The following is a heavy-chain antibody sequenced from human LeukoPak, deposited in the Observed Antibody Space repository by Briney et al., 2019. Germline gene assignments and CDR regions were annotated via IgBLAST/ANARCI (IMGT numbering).Heavy chain of an antibody. V-gene: IGHV1-69*01. CDR1: GGTFSSYA. D-gene: IGHD2-2*01. J-gene: IGHJ6*04. CDR3: ARDGGLGDIVVVPAAMEGYYGMDV. CDR2: IIPIFGTA. Sequence: SVKVSCKASGGTFSSYAISWVRQAPGQGLEWMGGIIPIFGTANYAQKFQGRVAITADESTSTAYMELSSLRSEDTAVYYCARDGGLGDIVVVPAAMEGYYGMDVWGKGTTVTVSS.